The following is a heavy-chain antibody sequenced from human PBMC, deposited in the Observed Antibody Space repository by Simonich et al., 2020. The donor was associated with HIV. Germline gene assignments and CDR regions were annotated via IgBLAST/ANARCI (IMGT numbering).Heavy chain of an antibody. CDR1: GGSFSSYY. D-gene: IGHD3-22*01. CDR2: INHSGSP. CDR3: ATQSMIVVAGDDDAFDI. V-gene: IGHV4-34*01. Sequence: QVQLQQWGAGLLKPSETLSLTCAVYGGSFSSYYWTWIRQPPGKGLELIGEINHSGSPTYNPSLKSRVTISVDTTKNQFSLKLNSVTAADTAVYYCATQSMIVVAGDDDAFDIWGQGTMVTVSS. J-gene: IGHJ3*02.